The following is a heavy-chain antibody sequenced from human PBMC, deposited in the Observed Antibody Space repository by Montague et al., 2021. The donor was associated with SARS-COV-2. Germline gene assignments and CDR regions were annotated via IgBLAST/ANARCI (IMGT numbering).Heavy chain of an antibody. CDR2: ISYSATT. V-gene: IGHV4-59*12. D-gene: IGHD1-26*01. Sequence: SETLSLTCTVSGGSITNYYCTWIRQSPGGGLEWICYISYSATTKYNPSLKSRVTMSIATSKNQFSLSLSAVTAAASAAYYCSRLRRGTYYVAFDPWGQGALVSVSS. CDR1: GGSITNYY. CDR3: SRLRRGTYYVAFDP. J-gene: IGHJ5*02.